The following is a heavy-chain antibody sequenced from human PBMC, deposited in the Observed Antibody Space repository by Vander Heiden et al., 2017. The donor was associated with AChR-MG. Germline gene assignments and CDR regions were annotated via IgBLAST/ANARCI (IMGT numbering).Heavy chain of an antibody. D-gene: IGHD1-1*01. CDR3: VKWENESPAN. V-gene: IGHV3-23*01. Sequence: EVQLLESGGGLVQPGGSLRIPGAASGFTFSSYAMSWVRQAPGKELEWLSAISGGGGTTYHADSVKGRFTISRDNSKNTLYLQMYSLRAEDTAVYYCVKWENESPANWGQGTLVTVSS. J-gene: IGHJ4*02. CDR1: GFTFSSYA. CDR2: ISGGGGTT.